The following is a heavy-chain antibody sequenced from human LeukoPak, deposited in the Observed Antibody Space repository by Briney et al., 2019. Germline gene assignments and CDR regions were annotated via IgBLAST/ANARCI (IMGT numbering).Heavy chain of an antibody. D-gene: IGHD5-18*01. Sequence: SETLSLTCAVYGGSFSGYYWSWIRQPPGKGLEWIGEINHSGSTNYNPSLKSRVTISVDTSKNQFSLKLSSVTAADTAVYYCARDSFYTAMVFWDQGTLVTVSS. CDR2: INHSGST. CDR3: ARDSFYTAMVF. J-gene: IGHJ4*02. V-gene: IGHV4-34*01. CDR1: GGSFSGYY.